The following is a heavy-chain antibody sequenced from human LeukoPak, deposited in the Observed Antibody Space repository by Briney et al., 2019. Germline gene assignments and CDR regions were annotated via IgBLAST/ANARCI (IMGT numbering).Heavy chain of an antibody. CDR3: ARQLPTAAADTRGYFDY. V-gene: IGHV4-39*01. Sequence: PSETLSLTCTVSGGSIRIIISSTYYSGWIRQAPGKGLEWIGSLYYGENSHYNPSLKSRATLSVDTSNNQFSLKLTSVTAADAAVYFCARQLPTAAADTRGYFDYWGQETVVTVSS. J-gene: IGHJ4*02. D-gene: IGHD6-25*01. CDR1: GGSIRIIISSTYY. CDR2: LYYGENS.